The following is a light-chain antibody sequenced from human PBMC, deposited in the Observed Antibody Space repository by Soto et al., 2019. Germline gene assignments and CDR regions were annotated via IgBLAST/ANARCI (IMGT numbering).Light chain of an antibody. CDR1: SSNIGAGYD. CDR2: GNS. V-gene: IGLV1-40*01. J-gene: IGLJ1*01. CDR3: QSYDSSLSGLV. Sequence: QSVLTQPPSVSGAPGQRVTISCTGSSSNIGAGYDVHWYQQLPGTAPKVLIFGNSNRPSGVPDRFSGSKSGTSGSLAITGLQDDDDADYYCQSYDSSLSGLVFGTGTKLTVL.